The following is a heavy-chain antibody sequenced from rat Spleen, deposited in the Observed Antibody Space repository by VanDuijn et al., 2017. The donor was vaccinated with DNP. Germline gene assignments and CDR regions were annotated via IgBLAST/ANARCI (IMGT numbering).Heavy chain of an antibody. CDR2: ISSAGNT. Sequence: QVQLRESGPGLVQSSQTLSLTCTVSGFSFTNFAINWVRQPPGKGLEWVAAISSAGNTFYNSDLKSRLSFSRDTSKNQVLLKMDSLQTEDTAIYYCASTLVNYGTYGYYAMDAWGQGTSVTVSS. CDR3: ASTLVNYGTYGYYAMDA. D-gene: IGHD1-3*01. J-gene: IGHJ4*01. CDR1: GFSFTNFA. V-gene: IGHV2S12*01.